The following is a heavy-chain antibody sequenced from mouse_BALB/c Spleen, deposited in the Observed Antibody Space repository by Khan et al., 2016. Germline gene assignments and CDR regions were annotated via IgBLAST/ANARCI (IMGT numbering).Heavy chain of an antibody. V-gene: IGHV14-3*02. J-gene: IGHJ2*01. CDR2: IDPANGNT. D-gene: IGHD1-1*01. Sequence: VQLQQPGAELVKPGASVKLSCTASGFTIKDTYMHWVKQRPEQGLEWIGRIDPANGNTKYDPKFQGKATITADTSSNTAYLQLSSLTSEDTAVYYCARSYYDSSSYYVGYWGRGGTLTVAS. CDR3: ARSYYDSSSYYVGY. CDR1: GFTIKDTY.